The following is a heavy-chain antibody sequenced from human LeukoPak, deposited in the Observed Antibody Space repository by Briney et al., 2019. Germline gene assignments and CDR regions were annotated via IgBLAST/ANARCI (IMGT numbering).Heavy chain of an antibody. Sequence: SETLSLTCTVSGGSISSSSYYWGWIRQPPGKGLEWIGSIYYSGSTYYNPSLKSRVTISVDTSKNQFSLKLSSVTAAVTAVYYCASPGYSSSWSSFDYWGQGTLVTVSS. CDR2: IYYSGST. CDR3: ASPGYSSSWSSFDY. V-gene: IGHV4-39*01. D-gene: IGHD6-13*01. J-gene: IGHJ4*02. CDR1: GGSISSSSYY.